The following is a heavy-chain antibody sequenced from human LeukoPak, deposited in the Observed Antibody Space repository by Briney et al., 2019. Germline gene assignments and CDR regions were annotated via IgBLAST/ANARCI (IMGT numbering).Heavy chain of an antibody. V-gene: IGHV4-59*01. Sequence: SETLSLTCSVSGVSSSGYYWSWIRQPPGKGLEWIGYIYFSGTTNINPSLKSRVTISVDMSKNQFSLKLSSVTAADTAVYYCAREDPQTTVPEGLDVWGQGTTVTVSS. CDR1: GVSSSGYY. D-gene: IGHD4-17*01. CDR3: AREDPQTTVPEGLDV. CDR2: IYFSGTT. J-gene: IGHJ6*02.